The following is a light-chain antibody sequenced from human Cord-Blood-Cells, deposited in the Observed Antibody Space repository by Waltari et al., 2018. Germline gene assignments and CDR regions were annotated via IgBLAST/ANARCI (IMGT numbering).Light chain of an antibody. CDR1: SSNIGSNY. CDR3: AAWDDSLSGYV. V-gene: IGLV1-47*01. J-gene: IGLJ1*01. CDR2: RNN. Sequence: QSVLTQPPSASGTPGQRVTISCSGSSSNIGSNYVYWYQQLPGPAPKLLIYRNNPRPSGGPDRFSGAKSGTSASLAISGLRSEDESDYYCAAWDDSLSGYVFGTGTKVTVL.